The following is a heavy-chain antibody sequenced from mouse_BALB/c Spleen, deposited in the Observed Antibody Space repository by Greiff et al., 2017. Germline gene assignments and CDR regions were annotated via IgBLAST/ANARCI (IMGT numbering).Heavy chain of an antibody. CDR3: KRATVVADYYAMDY. D-gene: IGHD1-1*01. V-gene: IGHV1-15*01. Sequence: VQLQQSGAELVRPGASVTLSCKASGYSFTDYEMHWVKQTPVHGLEWIGAIDPETGGTAYNQKFKGKATLTADKSSSTAYMELRSLTSEDSAVYYCKRATVVADYYAMDYWGQGTSVTVSS. J-gene: IGHJ4*01. CDR1: GYSFTDYE. CDR2: IDPETGGT.